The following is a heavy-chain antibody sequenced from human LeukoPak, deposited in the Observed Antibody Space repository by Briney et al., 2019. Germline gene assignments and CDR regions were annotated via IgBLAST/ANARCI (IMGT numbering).Heavy chain of an antibody. CDR3: ARHKPRYSRFDY. D-gene: IGHD5-18*01. CDR1: GGSISSYY. Sequence: SETVSLTCTDSGGSISSYYWNWIRQPPGKGLEGVGDMYYSGSTNYNPSLKSRVTISVDTSKNQFSLKLSSVTAADTAVYYCARHKPRYSRFDYWGQGTLVTVSS. J-gene: IGHJ4*02. V-gene: IGHV4-59*08. CDR2: MYYSGST.